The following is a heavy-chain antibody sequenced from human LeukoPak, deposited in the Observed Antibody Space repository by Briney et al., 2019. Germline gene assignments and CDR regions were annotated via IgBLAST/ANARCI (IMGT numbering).Heavy chain of an antibody. CDR1: GYTFTGYY. V-gene: IGHV1-2*02. J-gene: IGHJ5*01. CDR2: INPNSGGT. CDR3: ARGAKPRPYCGGDCYWIFGWFDS. Sequence: WASVKVSCKASGYTFTGYYMHWVRQAPGQGLEWMGWINPNSGGTNYAQKFQARVTMTRDTSIRGGYMELSRLRSDDTAVYYCARGAKPRPYCGGDCYWIFGWFDSWGQGTLVTVSS. D-gene: IGHD2-21*02.